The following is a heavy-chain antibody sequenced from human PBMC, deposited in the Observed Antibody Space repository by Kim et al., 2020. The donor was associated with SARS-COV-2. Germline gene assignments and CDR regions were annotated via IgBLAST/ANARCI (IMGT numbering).Heavy chain of an antibody. J-gene: IGHJ4*02. CDR2: IWYDGSNK. Sequence: GGSLRLSCAASGLTFSSYGMHWVRQAPGKGLEWVAVIWYDGSNKYYADSVKGRFTISRDNSKNTLYLQMNSLRAEDTAVYYCAKEASGAYIDYWGQGTLVTVSS. V-gene: IGHV3-33*06. D-gene: IGHD3-16*01. CDR1: GLTFSSYG. CDR3: AKEASGAYIDY.